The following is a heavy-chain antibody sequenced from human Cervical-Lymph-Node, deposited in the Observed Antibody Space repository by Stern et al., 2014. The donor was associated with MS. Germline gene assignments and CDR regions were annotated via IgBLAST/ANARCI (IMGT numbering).Heavy chain of an antibody. J-gene: IGHJ4*02. D-gene: IGHD1-26*01. V-gene: IGHV3-30*18. CDR1: GFIFRNYA. Sequence: VQLVQSGGGVVQPGRSLRLSCVASGFIFRNYAAHWVRQPPGKGLAWVALVSFDGRDKFYTDSVKGRFTVSRDNSKNTLYLEMNSLRLEDTAVYYCAKGGSGSYLDWGQGSLVTVSS. CDR3: AKGGSGSYLD. CDR2: VSFDGRDK.